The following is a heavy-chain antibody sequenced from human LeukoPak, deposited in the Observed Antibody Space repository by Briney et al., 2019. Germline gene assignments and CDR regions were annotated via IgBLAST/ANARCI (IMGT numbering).Heavy chain of an antibody. CDR2: ISSSSSYI. D-gene: IGHD1-1*01. J-gene: IGHJ4*02. CDR3: ARGCNNNWYLFDY. Sequence: GGSLRLSCAASGFTFSSHNMNWVRQAPGKGLEWVSSISSSSSYIYYADSVKGRFTISRDNAKNSQYLQMNSLRAEDTAVYYCARGCNNNWYLFDYWGQGTLVTVSS. CDR1: GFTFSSHN. V-gene: IGHV3-21*01.